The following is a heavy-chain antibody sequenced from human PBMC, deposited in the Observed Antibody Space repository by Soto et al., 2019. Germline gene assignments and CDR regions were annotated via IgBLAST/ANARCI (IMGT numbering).Heavy chain of an antibody. V-gene: IGHV1-69*02. CDR3: ARGIGYSSGWYYFDY. Sequence: QVQLVQSGAEVKKPGSSVKVSCKASGGTFSSYTISWVRQAPGQGLEWMGRIIPILGIANYAQKFQGRVTITADKSTSTADMELSSLRSEDTAVYYCARGIGYSSGWYYFDYWGQGTLVTVSS. D-gene: IGHD6-19*01. J-gene: IGHJ4*02. CDR1: GGTFSSYT. CDR2: IIPILGIA.